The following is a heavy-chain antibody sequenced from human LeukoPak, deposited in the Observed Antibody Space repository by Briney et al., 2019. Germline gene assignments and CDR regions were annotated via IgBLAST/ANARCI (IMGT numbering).Heavy chain of an antibody. Sequence: SETLSLTCTVSGGSISSYYWSWIRQPPGKGLEWIGYIYYSGSTNYNPSLKSRVTISVDTSKNQFSLKLSSVTAADTAVYYCAREANEGNWNWFDPWGQGTLVTVSS. V-gene: IGHV4-59*01. J-gene: IGHJ5*02. D-gene: IGHD1-1*01. CDR2: IYYSGST. CDR1: GGSISSYY. CDR3: AREANEGNWNWFDP.